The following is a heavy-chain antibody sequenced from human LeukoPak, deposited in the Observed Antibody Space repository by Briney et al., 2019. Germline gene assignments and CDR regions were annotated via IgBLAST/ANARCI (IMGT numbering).Heavy chain of an antibody. D-gene: IGHD1-1*01. J-gene: IGHJ5*02. CDR2: ISGDSSTR. CDR1: GFTFSDHI. CDR3: AREFCDTINCPKRWFDA. V-gene: IGHV3-48*04. Sequence: GGSLRLSCAASGFTFSDHIINWVRQAPGKGLEWISYISGDSSTRYYADSVKGRFTISRDNAKNSLDPQMNSLRAEDTAIYYCAREFCDTINCPKRWFDAWGQGTLVTV.